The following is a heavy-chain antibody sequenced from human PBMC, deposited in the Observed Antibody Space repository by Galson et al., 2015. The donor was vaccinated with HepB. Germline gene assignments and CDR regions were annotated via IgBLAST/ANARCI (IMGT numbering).Heavy chain of an antibody. V-gene: IGHV3-7*03. D-gene: IGHD3-10*01. J-gene: IGHJ4*02. CDR3: ARNYIGSGIDFDY. CDR1: GFTFSNAW. Sequence: SLRLSCAASGFTFSNAWMSWVRQAPGKGLEWVAIIKHDGSEEYYVDSVKGRFTISRDNSKNSLYLQMNSLTAEDTAVYYCARNYIGSGIDFDYWGQGTLVTVSS. CDR2: IKHDGSEE.